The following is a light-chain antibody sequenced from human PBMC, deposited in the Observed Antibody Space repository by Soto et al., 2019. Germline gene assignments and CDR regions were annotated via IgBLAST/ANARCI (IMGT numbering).Light chain of an antibody. CDR3: SSYTTNSTLV. CDR1: NSDVGGYNS. CDR2: EVS. J-gene: IGLJ1*01. V-gene: IGLV2-14*01. Sequence: QSALTQPASVSGSPGQSITISCTGTNSDVGGYNSVSWYQQHPGKAPKLMIYEVSNRPSGASNRFSGSKSGNTASLTISGLQAEDEADYYCSSYTTNSTLVFGTGTKVTVL.